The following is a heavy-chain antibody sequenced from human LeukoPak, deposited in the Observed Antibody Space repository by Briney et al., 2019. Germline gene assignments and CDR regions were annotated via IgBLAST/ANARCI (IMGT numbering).Heavy chain of an antibody. CDR2: ISGNYGST. CDR3: AKVVLLLTASDAFDF. Sequence: GSLRLSCAASGFTFSSNAMSWVRQAPGKGLEWVSTISGNYGSTYYADSVKGRFTISRDNFKNTVFLRMNSLRAEDTAVYYCAKVVLLLTASDAFDFWGQGTKVTVSS. V-gene: IGHV3-23*01. J-gene: IGHJ3*01. D-gene: IGHD2-21*02. CDR1: GFTFSSNA.